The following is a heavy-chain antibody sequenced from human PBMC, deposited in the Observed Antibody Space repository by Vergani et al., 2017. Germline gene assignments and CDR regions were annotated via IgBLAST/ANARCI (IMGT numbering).Heavy chain of an antibody. CDR1: GGSISSGDHC. CDR3: ATGAGPFDI. V-gene: IGHV4-31*03. Sequence: QVHLQESGPGVVKPSDTLSLTCTVSGGSISSGDHCWTWIRQRPGKGLEWIGYIFYSGTTYDNPSLRSRLTISVDTSQNQFSLKLTSVTAADTAVYYCATGAGPFDIWGQGTLVTVSS. CDR2: IFYSGTT. J-gene: IGHJ4*02. D-gene: IGHD7-27*01.